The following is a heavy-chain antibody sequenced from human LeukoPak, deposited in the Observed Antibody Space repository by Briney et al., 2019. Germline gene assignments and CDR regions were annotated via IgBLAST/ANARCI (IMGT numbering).Heavy chain of an antibody. CDR1: GSIDSPSYY. Sequence: SETLSLTCTDGSIDSPSYYWAWVRQPPGKGLEWIGSLYNGNTYYNPSLQSRVSISLDTSKNQMSLKLSSVTAADTAVYYCARGSGSYSSYYYYYYMDVWGKGTTVTVSS. D-gene: IGHD1-26*01. CDR2: LYNGNT. J-gene: IGHJ6*03. V-gene: IGHV4-39*07. CDR3: ARGSGSYSSYYYYYYMDV.